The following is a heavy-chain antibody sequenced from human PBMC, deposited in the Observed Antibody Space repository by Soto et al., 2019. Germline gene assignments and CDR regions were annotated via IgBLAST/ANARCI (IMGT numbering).Heavy chain of an antibody. D-gene: IGHD3-22*01. J-gene: IGHJ5*02. V-gene: IGHV1-18*01. CDR2: ISAYNGNT. Sequence: QVQLVQSGAEVKKPGASVKVSCKASGYTFTSYGISWVRQAPGQGLEWMGWISAYNGNTNYAQKLQGTVNMTTDTSTSTAYRELRSLRSDDTAVYYCARFPYYYDSSGYSPHWFDPWGQGTLVTVSS. CDR1: GYTFTSYG. CDR3: ARFPYYYDSSGYSPHWFDP.